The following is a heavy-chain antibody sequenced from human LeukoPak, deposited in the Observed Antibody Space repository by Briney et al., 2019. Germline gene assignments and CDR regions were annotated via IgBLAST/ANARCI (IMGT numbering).Heavy chain of an antibody. V-gene: IGHV4-39*01. CDR3: ARQRADYFYYYVDV. CDR1: GGSIGTTNYY. J-gene: IGHJ6*03. CDR2: FYYSETT. Sequence: PSETLSLTCTVSGGSIGTTNYYWGWLRQPPGKGLEWIGSFYYSETTYDNPSLESRVTISIETSKNQFSLKLSSVTAADTAVYYCARQRADYFYYYVDVWGKGTTVTVS. D-gene: IGHD3-9*01.